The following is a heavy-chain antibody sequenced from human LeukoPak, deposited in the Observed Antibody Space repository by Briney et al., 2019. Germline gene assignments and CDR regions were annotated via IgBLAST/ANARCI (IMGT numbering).Heavy chain of an antibody. CDR1: GFTFSSFG. D-gene: IGHD6-13*01. J-gene: IGHJ4*02. CDR3: ASHIAASGFPFDY. CDR2: IWFDGSKT. Sequence: GGSLRLSCAASGFTFSSFGMHWVRQAPGKGLEWVAVIWFDGSKTYYSESVKGRFTVSRDNSKNTLFLQMNSLRVEDTAVYYCASHIAASGFPFDYWGQGTLVTVSS. V-gene: IGHV3-33*03.